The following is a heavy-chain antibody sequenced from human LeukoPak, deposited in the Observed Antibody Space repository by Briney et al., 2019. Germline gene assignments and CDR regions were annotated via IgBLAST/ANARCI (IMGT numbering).Heavy chain of an antibody. CDR1: GFIFTDVW. J-gene: IGHJ4*02. CDR3: TTDLDY. V-gene: IGHV3-15*01. Sequence: GGSLRLSSARSGFIFTDVWMSWVRQAPGKGLEWVGRIKSKSDGGTIDYAAPVKGRVTMSRDDSRKTLSLEMNNLKTEDTGVYYCTTDLDYWGQGTLVTVSS. CDR2: IKSKSDGGTI.